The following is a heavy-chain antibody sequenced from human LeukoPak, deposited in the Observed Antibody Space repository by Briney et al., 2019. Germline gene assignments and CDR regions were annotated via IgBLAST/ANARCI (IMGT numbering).Heavy chain of an antibody. CDR2: IYYSGST. CDR3: ARDSSMSAFDY. J-gene: IGHJ4*02. D-gene: IGHD2-21*01. V-gene: IGHV4-30-4*08. Sequence: SQTLSLTCTVSGGSISSGDYYWSWIRQPPGKGLEWIGYIYYSGSTYYNPSLESRVTISVDTSKNQFSLKLSSVTAADTAVYYCARDSSMSAFDYWGQGTLVTVSS. CDR1: GGSISSGDYY.